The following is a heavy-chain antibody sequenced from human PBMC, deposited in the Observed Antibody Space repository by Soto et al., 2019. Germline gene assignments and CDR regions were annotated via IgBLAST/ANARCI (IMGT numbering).Heavy chain of an antibody. J-gene: IGHJ4*02. CDR2: ISGSGGST. CDR1: RFTFSSYA. Sequence: EVQLLESGGGLVQPGGSLRLSCAASRFTFSSYAMSWVRQAPGKGLEWVSAISGSGGSTYYADSVKGRFTISRDNSKNTLYLQMNSLRAEDTAVYYCAKGLSIGVAVVLYYFDYWGQGTLVTVSS. D-gene: IGHD6-19*01. CDR3: AKGLSIGVAVVLYYFDY. V-gene: IGHV3-23*01.